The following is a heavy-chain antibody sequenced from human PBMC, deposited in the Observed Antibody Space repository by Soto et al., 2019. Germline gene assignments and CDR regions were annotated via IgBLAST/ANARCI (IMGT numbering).Heavy chain of an antibody. Sequence: EVQLLESGGGLVQPGGSLRLSCAASGFTFNNYAMPWVRQAPGKGLEWVSAFSGGGDTTSYADSVKGRFTVSRDGSKNTLYLQMSSLRAEDTALYYCAKGRGGSGSLTPRVDFWGQGTLVTVSS. CDR2: FSGGGDTT. V-gene: IGHV3-23*01. D-gene: IGHD3-10*01. CDR1: GFTFNNYA. J-gene: IGHJ4*02. CDR3: AKGRGGSGSLTPRVDF.